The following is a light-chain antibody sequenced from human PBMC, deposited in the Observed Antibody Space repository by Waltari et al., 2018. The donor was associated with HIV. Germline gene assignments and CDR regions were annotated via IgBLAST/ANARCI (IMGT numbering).Light chain of an antibody. J-gene: IGLJ3*02. Sequence: QSVLTQPPSPSGNPGQTVVISCSGNTSNIGNHVVTWYQVLPGSAPRLLLYMKNYRPSGVPGRFSGSRSGTSASLAIHALQSEDEADYYCATWDDSLYGMFGGGTKLTV. CDR3: ATWDDSLYGM. V-gene: IGLV1-44*01. CDR2: MKN. CDR1: TSNIGNHV.